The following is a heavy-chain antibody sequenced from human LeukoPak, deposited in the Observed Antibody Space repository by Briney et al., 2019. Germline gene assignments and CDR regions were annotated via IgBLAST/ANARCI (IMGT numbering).Heavy chain of an antibody. V-gene: IGHV1-69*04. Sequence: GASVKVSCKAYGGTFSSYAISWVRQAPGQGLEWMGRIIPILGIANYAQKFQGRVTITADKSTSTAYMELSSLRSEDTAVYYCARDRITMVRGVTYYYYGMDVWGQGTTVTVSS. D-gene: IGHD3-10*01. CDR3: ARDRITMVRGVTYYYYGMDV. CDR1: GGTFSSYA. CDR2: IIPILGIA. J-gene: IGHJ6*02.